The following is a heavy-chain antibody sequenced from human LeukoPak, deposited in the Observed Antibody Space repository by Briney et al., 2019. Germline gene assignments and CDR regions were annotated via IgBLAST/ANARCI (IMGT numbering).Heavy chain of an antibody. Sequence: PSETLSLTCTVSGGSISSGGYYWSWIRQHPGKGLEWIGYIYYSGSTNYNPSLKSRVTISVDTSKNQFSLKLSSVTAADTAVYYCARAITYCSGGSCPTSGDFDYWGQGTLVTVSS. D-gene: IGHD2-15*01. CDR3: ARAITYCSGGSCPTSGDFDY. CDR1: GGSISSGGYY. V-gene: IGHV4-61*08. CDR2: IYYSGST. J-gene: IGHJ4*02.